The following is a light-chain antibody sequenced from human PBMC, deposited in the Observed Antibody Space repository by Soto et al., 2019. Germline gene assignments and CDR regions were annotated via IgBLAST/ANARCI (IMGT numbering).Light chain of an antibody. CDR3: QQYDSYSRGA. Sequence: DIQMTQSPSTLSASVGDRVTITCRASQSISNWVAWYQQKPGKAPKLLIYKASNLEGGVPSRFRGSGSGTEFTLTISSLQPDDFATYYCQQYDSYSRGAFGQGTKVEIK. CDR1: QSISNW. CDR2: KAS. V-gene: IGKV1-5*03. J-gene: IGKJ2*01.